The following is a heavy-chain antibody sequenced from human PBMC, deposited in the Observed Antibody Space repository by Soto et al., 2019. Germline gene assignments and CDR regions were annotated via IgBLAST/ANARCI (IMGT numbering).Heavy chain of an antibody. CDR2: IYHSGST. Sequence: SETLSLTCAVSGYSISSGYYWGWIRQPPGKGLEWIGSIYHSGSTYYNPSLKSRVTISVDTSKNQFSLKLSSVTAADTAVYYCAREATVDLGWFDPWGQGTLVTVYS. V-gene: IGHV4-38-2*02. D-gene: IGHD4-4*01. CDR1: GYSISSGYY. J-gene: IGHJ5*02. CDR3: AREATVDLGWFDP.